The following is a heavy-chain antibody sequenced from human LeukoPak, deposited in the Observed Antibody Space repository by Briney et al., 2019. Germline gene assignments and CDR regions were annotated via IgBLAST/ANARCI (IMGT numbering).Heavy chain of an antibody. J-gene: IGHJ4*02. D-gene: IGHD3-16*01. V-gene: IGHV3-30*18. CDR2: ISYDGSNK. CDR3: AKDPMITSGYFDH. Sequence: GGSLRLSCAASGFTFSSYGMHWVRQAPGKGLEWVAVISYDGSNKYYADSVKGRFTISRDNSKNTLYLQMNSLRAEDTAVYYCAKDPMITSGYFDHWGQGTLVTVSS. CDR1: GFTFSSYG.